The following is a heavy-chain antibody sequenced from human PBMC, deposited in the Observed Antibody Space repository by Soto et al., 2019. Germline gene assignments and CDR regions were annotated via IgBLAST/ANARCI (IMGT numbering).Heavy chain of an antibody. Sequence: QVQLVQSGAEVKKPGTSVKVSCKASGYSFATYAIHWVRQAPGQGLELMGWINPATGNTEYSDKFQDRVTFTRDTSATTAYMELRGLRSEDTAVYYCARRYKSAGWLEPWGQGTLVTVSS. CDR3: ARRYKSAGWLEP. CDR2: INPATGNT. CDR1: GYSFATYA. V-gene: IGHV1-3*01. D-gene: IGHD1-1*01. J-gene: IGHJ5*02.